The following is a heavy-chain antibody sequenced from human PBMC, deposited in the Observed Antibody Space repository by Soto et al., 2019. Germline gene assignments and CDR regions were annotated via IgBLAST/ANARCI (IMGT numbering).Heavy chain of an antibody. CDR3: ARGRRKWELGYDYYGMDV. J-gene: IGHJ6*02. Sequence: SETLSLTCTVSGGSISSSSYYWGWIRQPPGKGLEWIGSIYYSGSTYYNPSLKCRVTISVDTSKSQCSLKLSSATAADAALYYWARGRRKWELGYDYYGMDVWGQGSTVTVSS. V-gene: IGHV4-39*01. D-gene: IGHD1-26*01. CDR1: GGSISSSSYY. CDR2: IYYSGST.